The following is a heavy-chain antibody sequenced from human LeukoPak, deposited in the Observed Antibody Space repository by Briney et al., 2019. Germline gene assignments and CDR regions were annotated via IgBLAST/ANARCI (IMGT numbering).Heavy chain of an antibody. V-gene: IGHV3-66*01. D-gene: IGHD6-19*01. Sequence: GGSLRLSCAASGFSVNNNYMSWVRQAPGKGLEWVSVIYGGASTYYADSVKGRFIISRDDSKNSLYLEMNSLRAEDTAVYYCARISPQGIAVAGLDCWGQGTLVTVSS. CDR1: GFSVNNNY. CDR2: IYGGAST. CDR3: ARISPQGIAVAGLDC. J-gene: IGHJ4*02.